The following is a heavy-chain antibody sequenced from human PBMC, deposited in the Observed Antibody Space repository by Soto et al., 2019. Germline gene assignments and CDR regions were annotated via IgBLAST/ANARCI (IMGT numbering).Heavy chain of an antibody. Sequence: GESLKISCQTSGYKFTSYWITWVREMPGKGLEWVAIINPADSDMRYSPSFQGHVTVSADRSKSTVYLNWSSLKASDTATYFCARQTSWFGELSLDYWGQGTQVTVSS. CDR2: INPADSDM. D-gene: IGHD3-10*01. J-gene: IGHJ4*02. CDR3: ARQTSWFGELSLDY. CDR1: GYKFTSYW. V-gene: IGHV5-51*01.